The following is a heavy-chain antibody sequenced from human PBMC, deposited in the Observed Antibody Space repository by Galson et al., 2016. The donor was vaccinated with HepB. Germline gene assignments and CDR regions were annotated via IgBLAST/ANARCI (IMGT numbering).Heavy chain of an antibody. J-gene: IGHJ6*02. CDR1: GYAFTNYA. D-gene: IGHD3-16*01. CDR2: INADNGDT. V-gene: IGHV1-3*01. Sequence: SVKVSCKASGYAFTNYAIHWVRQAPGQRLEWMGWINADNGDTKFSQRFQGRVTITRDTSANTAYMDLSSLRSEDTAEYYCARDLTDASYYTMDVWGLGTTVTVSS. CDR3: ARDLTDASYYTMDV.